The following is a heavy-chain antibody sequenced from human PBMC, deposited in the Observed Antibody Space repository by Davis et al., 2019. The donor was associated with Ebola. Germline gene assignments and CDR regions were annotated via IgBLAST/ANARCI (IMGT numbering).Heavy chain of an antibody. J-gene: IGHJ3*02. CDR3: SPGSDSIGHYYALDGSDI. CDR2: IKEDGSEK. CDR1: GFTFSSYW. D-gene: IGHD3-22*01. Sequence: PGGSLRLSCAASGFTFSSYWMSWVRQAPGKGLEWVANIKEDGSEKYYLDSVKGRFTISRDNAKNSLYLQMNSLRAEDTAVYYCSPGSDSIGHYYALDGSDIWGQGTMVTVSS. V-gene: IGHV3-7*01.